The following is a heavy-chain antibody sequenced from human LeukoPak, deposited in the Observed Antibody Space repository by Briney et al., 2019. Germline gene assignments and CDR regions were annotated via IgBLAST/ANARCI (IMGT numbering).Heavy chain of an antibody. Sequence: PSETLSLTCAVYGGSFSGYYWSWIRQPPGKGLEWIGEINHSGSTNYNPSLKSRVTISVDTSKNQLSLKLSSMTAADTAVYYCARRVQWLPPNYWGQGTLVTVSS. CDR1: GGSFSGYY. V-gene: IGHV4-34*01. J-gene: IGHJ4*02. CDR2: INHSGST. CDR3: ARRVQWLPPNY. D-gene: IGHD6-19*01.